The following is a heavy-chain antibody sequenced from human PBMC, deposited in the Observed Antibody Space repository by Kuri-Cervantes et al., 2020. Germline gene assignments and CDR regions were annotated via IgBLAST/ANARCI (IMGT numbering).Heavy chain of an antibody. Sequence: GESLKISCAASGFTFSSYGMHWVRQAPGKGLEWVAVIWYDGSNKYYADSVKGRFTISRDNSKNTLYLQMNSLRAEDTAVYYCARDRGVGWFDPWGQGTLVTVSS. CDR2: IWYDGSNK. CDR1: GFTFSSYG. D-gene: IGHD1-26*01. V-gene: IGHV3-33*01. CDR3: ARDRGVGWFDP. J-gene: IGHJ5*02.